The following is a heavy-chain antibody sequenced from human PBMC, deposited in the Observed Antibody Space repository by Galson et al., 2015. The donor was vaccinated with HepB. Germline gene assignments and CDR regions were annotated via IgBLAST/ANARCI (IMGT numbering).Heavy chain of an antibody. CDR3: AKDQGGWYEMNFDY. Sequence: SLRLSCAASGFTFDDYTMHWVRQAPGKGLEWVSLISWDGGSTYYADSVKGRFTISRDNSKNSLYLQMNSLRTEDTALYYCAKDQGGWYEMNFDYWGQGTLVTVSS. CDR2: ISWDGGST. V-gene: IGHV3-43*01. D-gene: IGHD6-19*01. J-gene: IGHJ4*02. CDR1: GFTFDDYT.